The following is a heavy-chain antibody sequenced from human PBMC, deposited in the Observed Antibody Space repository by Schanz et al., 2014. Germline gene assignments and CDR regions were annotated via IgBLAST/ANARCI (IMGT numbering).Heavy chain of an antibody. J-gene: IGHJ3*02. CDR3: AKRCSSTSCSHGAFDI. V-gene: IGHV3-53*01. D-gene: IGHD2-2*01. Sequence: EVQLVSSFLGLIQPGGSLRLSCVASGFTVSSNYMSWVRQAPGKGLEWVSVIYSDGRTYYGDSVKGRFTISRDNSKNTLYLQMNSLRDEDTAMYYCAKRCSSTSCSHGAFDIWGQGTMVTVSS. CDR1: GFTVSSNY. CDR2: IYSDGRT.